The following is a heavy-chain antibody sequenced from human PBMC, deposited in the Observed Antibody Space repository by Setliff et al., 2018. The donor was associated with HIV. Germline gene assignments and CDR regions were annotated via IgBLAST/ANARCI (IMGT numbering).Heavy chain of an antibody. D-gene: IGHD6-13*01. Sequence: PSETLSLTCTVSGDSINSGDYYWSWIRQPPGKGPEWIGYIYHSGSTHYNPSLNSRVAFSVDTSKNQFSLKLYSVTVADTAFYYCARADSSSWFFATFDIWGQGTMVTVSS. CDR1: GDSINSGDYY. CDR2: IYHSGST. J-gene: IGHJ3*02. CDR3: ARADSSSWFFATFDI. V-gene: IGHV4-30-4*01.